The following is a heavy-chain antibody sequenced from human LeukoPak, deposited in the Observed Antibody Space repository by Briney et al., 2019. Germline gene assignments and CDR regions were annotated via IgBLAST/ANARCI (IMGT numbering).Heavy chain of an antibody. CDR1: GFTFSNYW. CDR2: IWYDGSNK. D-gene: IGHD4-17*01. J-gene: IGHJ3*02. Sequence: GGSLRLSCAASGFTFSNYWMHWVRQAPGKGLEWVAVIWYDGSNKYYADSVKGRFTISRDNSKNTMDLQMNSLRAEDTAVYYCAREQYGSDDALDIWGQGTMVTVSS. CDR3: AREQYGSDDALDI. V-gene: IGHV3-33*08.